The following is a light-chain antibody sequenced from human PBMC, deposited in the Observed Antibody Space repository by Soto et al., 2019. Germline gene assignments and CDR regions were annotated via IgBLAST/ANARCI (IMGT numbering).Light chain of an antibody. V-gene: IGKV3-15*01. CDR2: DAS. CDR3: QQFGSYPLT. J-gene: IGKJ4*01. CDR1: RGISSN. Sequence: IVMTQSPATLSVSPGERATLSCRASRGISSNLAWYQQKPGQAPRLLIYDASTRATGIPARFSGGGSGTDFTLTISTLEPEDFAVYYCQQFGSYPLTFGGGTKVDIK.